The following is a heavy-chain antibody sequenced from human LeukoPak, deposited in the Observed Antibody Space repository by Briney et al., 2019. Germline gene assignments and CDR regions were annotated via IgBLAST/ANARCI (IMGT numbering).Heavy chain of an antibody. Sequence: SETLSLTCTVSGGSISSGGYYWSWIRQHPGKGLECLVYIYYSESTYYNPSLKSRVTISVDTSKNQFSLKLSSVTAADTAVYYCARVRAATASYFDYWGQGTLVTVSS. CDR2: IYYSEST. CDR1: GGSISSGGYY. J-gene: IGHJ4*02. V-gene: IGHV4-31*03. D-gene: IGHD6-25*01. CDR3: ARVRAATASYFDY.